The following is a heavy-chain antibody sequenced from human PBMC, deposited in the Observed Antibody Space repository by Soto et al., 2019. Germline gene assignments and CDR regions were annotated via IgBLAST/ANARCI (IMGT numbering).Heavy chain of an antibody. CDR1: GFTFGSYA. CDR2: ISSSGDRA. V-gene: IGHV3-23*01. J-gene: IGHJ5*02. D-gene: IGHD5-18*01. CDR3: ANSNTGLSYGFDP. Sequence: EVQLLESGGGLVQPGGSLRLSCAASGFTFGSYAMIWVRQAPGKGLVWVSDISSSGDRAYYADSVKGRFTVSRDNSMNNLSLQMNTLRADDTAVYYCANSNTGLSYGFDPWGQGTVVTVSS.